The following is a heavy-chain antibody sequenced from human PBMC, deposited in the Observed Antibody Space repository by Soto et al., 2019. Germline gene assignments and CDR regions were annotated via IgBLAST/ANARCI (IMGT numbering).Heavy chain of an antibody. V-gene: IGHV5-10-1*01. D-gene: IGHD1-26*01. CDR3: ARVGATTLHYFDS. Sequence: GESLKISCQFSGYRFTSYWLTWVRQVPGKGLECLGRIEPRDSYTNYSPSFQGHVTISVDKSINTAYLQWNSLKASDTAIYYCARVGATTLHYFDSWGQGTLVTVSS. J-gene: IGHJ4*02. CDR2: IEPRDSYT. CDR1: GYRFTSYW.